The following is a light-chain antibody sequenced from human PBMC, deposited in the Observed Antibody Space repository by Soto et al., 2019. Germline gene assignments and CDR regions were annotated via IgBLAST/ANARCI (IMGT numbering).Light chain of an antibody. CDR1: QSVSSSY. CDR2: GAS. V-gene: IGKV3-20*01. Sequence: EIGLKQSPGTLSLSPGERATLSCRASQSVSSSYLAWYQQKPGQAPRLLIYGASSRATGIPDRFSGSGSGTDFTLTISRLEPEDFAVYYCQQYGSSPTFGQGTKVDI. CDR3: QQYGSSPT. J-gene: IGKJ1*01.